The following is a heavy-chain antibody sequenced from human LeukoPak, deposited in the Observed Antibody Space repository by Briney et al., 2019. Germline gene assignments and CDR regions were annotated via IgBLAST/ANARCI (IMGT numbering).Heavy chain of an antibody. CDR1: GGSFSGYY. CDR3: ARGPTLKYFHH. Sequence: SETLSLTCAVYGGSFSGYYWGWIRQPPGKGLEWIGTIYYSGTTYYNPSLKSRVTISVDTSKNQFSLELSSMTAADTAVYYCARGPTLKYFHHWGQGTLVSVSS. V-gene: IGHV4-34*01. CDR2: IYYSGTT. J-gene: IGHJ1*01.